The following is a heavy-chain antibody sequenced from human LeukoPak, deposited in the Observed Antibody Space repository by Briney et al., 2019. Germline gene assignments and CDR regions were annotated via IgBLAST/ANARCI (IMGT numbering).Heavy chain of an antibody. CDR2: IMQDGSEK. D-gene: IGHD5-24*01. V-gene: IGHV3-7*04. CDR3: ARHSAGYTTFFDY. Sequence: GGSPRLSCAASGFTLSYYWMTWVRRAPGKGLEWVANIMQDGSEKYYVDSVKGRFTISRDNAKNSLYLQMNSLRAEDTAVYYCARHSAGYTTFFDYWGQGTLVTVSS. CDR1: GFTLSYYW. J-gene: IGHJ4*02.